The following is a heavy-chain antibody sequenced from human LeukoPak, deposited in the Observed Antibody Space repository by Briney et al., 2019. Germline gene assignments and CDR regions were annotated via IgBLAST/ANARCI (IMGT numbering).Heavy chain of an antibody. J-gene: IGHJ4*02. CDR3: AADPYDYGDYVLGY. V-gene: IGHV1-58*01. CDR1: GFTFTSSA. CDR2: IVVGSGNT. Sequence: TSVKVSCKASGFTFTSSAVQWVRQARGQRLEWIGWIVVGSGNTDYAQKFQERVTITRDMSTSTAYMELSSLRSEDTAVYYCAADPYDYGDYVLGYWGQGTLVTVSS. D-gene: IGHD4-17*01.